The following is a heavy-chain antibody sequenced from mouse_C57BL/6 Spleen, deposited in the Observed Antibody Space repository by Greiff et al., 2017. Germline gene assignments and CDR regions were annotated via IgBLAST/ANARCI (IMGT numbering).Heavy chain of an antibody. D-gene: IGHD2-5*01. CDR2: IDPETGGT. Sequence: QVQLQQSGAELVRPGASVTLSCEASGYTFTDYEMHWVKQTPVHGLEWIGAIDPETGGTAYNQKFKGKAILTADKSSSTAYMELRSLTSEDSAVYYCTRAYYSISWFAYWGQGTLVTVSA. V-gene: IGHV1-15*01. CDR1: GYTFTDYE. CDR3: TRAYYSISWFAY. J-gene: IGHJ3*01.